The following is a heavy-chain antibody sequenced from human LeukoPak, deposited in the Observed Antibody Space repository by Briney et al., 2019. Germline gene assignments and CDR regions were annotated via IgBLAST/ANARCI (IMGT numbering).Heavy chain of an antibody. V-gene: IGHV1-46*01. CDR1: GYSFTSHY. D-gene: IGHD3-16*02. Sequence: ASVKVSCKASGYSFTSHYMHWVRQAPGQGLEWMGLINPSGSSTLYAQKSQGRVTMTRDMSTTTDYMELSSLRSEDTAVYYCARDNSVGDIAWWFDPWGQGTLVTVSS. CDR3: ARDNSVGDIAWWFDP. CDR2: INPSGSST. J-gene: IGHJ5*02.